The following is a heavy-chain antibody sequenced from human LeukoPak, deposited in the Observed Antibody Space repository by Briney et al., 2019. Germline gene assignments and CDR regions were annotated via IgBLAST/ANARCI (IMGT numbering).Heavy chain of an antibody. CDR1: GGSISSGGCY. D-gene: IGHD4-17*01. J-gene: IGHJ4*02. CDR3: AREGPKVKVLDY. Sequence: PSETLSLTCTVSGGSISSGGCYGSWIRQPPGKGLEWIGYIYHSGSTYYNPPLKSRVTISVDRSKNQFSLKLSSVTAADTAVYYCAREGPKVKVLDYWGQGTLVTVSS. V-gene: IGHV4-30-2*01. CDR2: IYHSGST.